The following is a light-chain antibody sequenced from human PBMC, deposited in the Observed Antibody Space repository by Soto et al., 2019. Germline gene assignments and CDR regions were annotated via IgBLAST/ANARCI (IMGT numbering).Light chain of an antibody. Sequence: EIVMTQSPATLSVSPGERATLSCRASQSVGSDLAWYQQKPGQAPRLLIYGASTRATGIPARFSGSGSGTEFTLTISSLQSEDFARYYCQQYSNWPITFGQGTRLEIK. CDR3: QQYSNWPIT. CDR2: GAS. V-gene: IGKV3-15*01. J-gene: IGKJ5*01. CDR1: QSVGSD.